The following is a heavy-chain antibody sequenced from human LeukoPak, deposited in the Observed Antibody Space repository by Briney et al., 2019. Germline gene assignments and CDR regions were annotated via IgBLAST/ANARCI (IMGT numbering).Heavy chain of an antibody. CDR1: GGSINSHY. CDR3: VRRDTGWNYFDY. Sequence: SETLSLTCAVSGGSINSHYWGWIRQPPGKGLQWIGDIYYTGKNNYNPSLKSRVTISRDTSKDHLSLNLTSVLAADTAIYYCVRRDTGWNYFDYWGQGILVTVSS. V-gene: IGHV4-59*08. J-gene: IGHJ4*02. D-gene: IGHD6-19*01. CDR2: IYYTGKN.